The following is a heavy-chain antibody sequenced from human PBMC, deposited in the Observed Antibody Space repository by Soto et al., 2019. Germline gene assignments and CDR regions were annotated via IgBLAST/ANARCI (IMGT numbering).Heavy chain of an antibody. CDR3: AREDAAGTSRDSSFDY. CDR2: IWYDGSNK. D-gene: IGHD6-13*01. V-gene: IGHV3-33*01. J-gene: IGHJ4*02. Sequence: GGSLRLSCAASGFTFSSYGMHWVRQAPGKGLEWVAVIWYDGSNKYYADSVKGRFTISRDNSKNTLYLQMNSLRAEDTAVYYCAREDAAGTSRDSSFDYWGQGTLVTVSS. CDR1: GFTFSSYG.